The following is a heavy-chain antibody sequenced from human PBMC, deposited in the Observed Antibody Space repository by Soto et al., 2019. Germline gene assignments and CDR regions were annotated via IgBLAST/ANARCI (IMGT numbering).Heavy chain of an antibody. Sequence: GGSLRLSCAASGFTFSSYGMHWVRQAPGRGLEWVSVIFSGGNADYADSVKGRFIMSRDISKNTLYLQMNSLRAEDTAVYFCVKEFRGAFDYWGQGTLVTVSS. CDR2: IFSGGNA. D-gene: IGHD3-16*01. J-gene: IGHJ4*02. CDR1: GFTFSSYG. CDR3: VKEFRGAFDY. V-gene: IGHV3-NL1*01.